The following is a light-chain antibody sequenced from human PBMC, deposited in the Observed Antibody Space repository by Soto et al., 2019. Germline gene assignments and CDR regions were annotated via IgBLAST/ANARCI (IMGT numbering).Light chain of an antibody. CDR3: LQDHNYPRT. V-gene: IGKV1-6*01. CDR2: AAS. J-gene: IGKJ1*01. Sequence: AIQITQSPSPLSASVGDRVTITCRASQDIKNGLGWYQQKPGKAPNVLIYAASTLLSGVPSRFSGAGSGTDFTLTISSLQPEDFATYYCLQDHNYPRTFGQGTRVEIK. CDR1: QDIKNG.